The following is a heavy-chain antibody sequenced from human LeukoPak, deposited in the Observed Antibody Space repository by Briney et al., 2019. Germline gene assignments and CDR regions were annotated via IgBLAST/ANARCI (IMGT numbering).Heavy chain of an antibody. CDR3: ARKAAAGIVFY. V-gene: IGHV4-34*01. J-gene: IGHJ4*02. CDR2: INHSGST. CDR1: GGSFSGYY. Sequence: PSETLSLTCAVYGGSFSGYYWSWIRQPPGKGLEWIGEINHSGSTNYNPSLKSRVTISVDTSKNQFSLKLSSVTAADTAVYYCARKAAAGIVFYWGQGTLVTVSS. D-gene: IGHD6-13*01.